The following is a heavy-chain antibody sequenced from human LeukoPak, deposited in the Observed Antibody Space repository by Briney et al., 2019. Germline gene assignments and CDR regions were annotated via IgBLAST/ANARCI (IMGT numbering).Heavy chain of an antibody. CDR3: SRYLGFKDNVSALDF. D-gene: IGHD3-16*01. CDR1: GFTFADYG. V-gene: IGHV3-20*01. Sequence: GGSLRLSCAASGFTFADYGMSWVRQAPGKGLEWVCGINWIGGTTGYAVSVKGRFTISRDSAKNSLYLQMNSLRAQDTAFYDCSRYLGFKDNVSALDFWGQGTMVTVSS. J-gene: IGHJ3*01. CDR2: INWIGGTT.